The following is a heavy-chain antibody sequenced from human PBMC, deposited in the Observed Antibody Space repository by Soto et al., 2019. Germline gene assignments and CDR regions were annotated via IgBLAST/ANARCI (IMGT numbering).Heavy chain of an antibody. Sequence: GGSLRLSCAASGFTFSSYSMNWVRQAPGKGLEWVSSISSSSSYIYYADSVKGRFTISRDNAKNSLYLQMNSLRAEDTAVYYCARDRKTAAMVQDYSYYGMDVWGQGTTVTVSS. CDR3: ARDRKTAAMVQDYSYYGMDV. V-gene: IGHV3-21*01. D-gene: IGHD5-18*01. CDR2: ISSSSSYI. J-gene: IGHJ6*02. CDR1: GFTFSSYS.